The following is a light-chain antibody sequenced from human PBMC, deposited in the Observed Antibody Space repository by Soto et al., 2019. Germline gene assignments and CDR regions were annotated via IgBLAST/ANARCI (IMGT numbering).Light chain of an antibody. J-gene: IGKJ1*01. V-gene: IGKV3-15*01. CDR1: QSVSSS. Sequence: EVVMTQSPATLPLSPGERATLSCRASQSVSSSLAWYQQKPGQAPRLLIYGASTRAAGIPDRFSGSGSETAFTLTTSSLEAEDFAIYYCQQDNNWWTFGQGTNVEIK. CDR3: QQDNNWWT. CDR2: GAS.